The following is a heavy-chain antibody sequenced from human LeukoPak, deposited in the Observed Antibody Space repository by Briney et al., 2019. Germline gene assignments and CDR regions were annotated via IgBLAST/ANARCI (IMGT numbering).Heavy chain of an antibody. Sequence: PGGSLRLSCAASGFTFSGSAMHWVRQASGKGLEWVGRIRSKANSYATAYAASVKGRFTISRDDSKNTAYLQMNSLKTEDTAMYYCTSGPGKYILTGFNDYWGQGTLVTVSS. D-gene: IGHD3-9*01. CDR3: TSGPGKYILTGFNDY. CDR1: GFTFSGSA. CDR2: IRSKANSYAT. V-gene: IGHV3-73*01. J-gene: IGHJ4*02.